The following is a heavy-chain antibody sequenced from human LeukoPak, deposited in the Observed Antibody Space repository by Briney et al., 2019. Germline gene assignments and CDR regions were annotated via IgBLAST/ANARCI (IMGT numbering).Heavy chain of an antibody. CDR1: GYTFTSYD. Sequence: ASVKVSWKASGYTFTSYDINWVRQATGQGLEWMGWMNPNSGNTGYAQKFQGRVTMTRNTSISTAYMELSSLRSEDTAVYYCARGGLYCSSTSCYRGPPYYYYYGMDVWGQGTTVTVSS. D-gene: IGHD2-2*01. CDR2: MNPNSGNT. J-gene: IGHJ6*02. CDR3: ARGGLYCSSTSCYRGPPYYYYYGMDV. V-gene: IGHV1-8*01.